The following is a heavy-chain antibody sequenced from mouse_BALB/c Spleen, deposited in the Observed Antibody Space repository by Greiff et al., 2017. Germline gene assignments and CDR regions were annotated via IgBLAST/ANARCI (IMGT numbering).Heavy chain of an antibody. V-gene: IGHV1-5*01. D-gene: IGHD1-1*01. Sequence: DVKLQESGTVLARPGASVKMSCKASGYTFTSYWMHWVKQRPGQGLEWIGAIYPGNSDTSYNQKFKGKAKLTAVTSTSTAYMELSSLTNEDSAVYYCTREEDYYGSNYYAMDYWGQGTSVTVSS. CDR1: GYTFTSYW. J-gene: IGHJ4*01. CDR2: IYPGNSDT. CDR3: TREEDYYGSNYYAMDY.